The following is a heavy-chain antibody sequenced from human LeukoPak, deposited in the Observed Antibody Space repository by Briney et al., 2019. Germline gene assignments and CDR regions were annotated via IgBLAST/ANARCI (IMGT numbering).Heavy chain of an antibody. CDR1: GGSISSGGCY. D-gene: IGHD4/OR15-4a*01. V-gene: IGHV4-30-2*01. J-gene: IGHJ4*02. Sequence: SQTLSLTCTVSGGSISSGGCYWSCIRPPPGKGLEWIGYIYHSGSTYYNPSLKSRVTISVDRSKNQFSLKLSSVTAADTAVYYCARGGAGPDYWGQGTLVTVSS. CDR2: IYHSGST. CDR3: ARGGAGPDY.